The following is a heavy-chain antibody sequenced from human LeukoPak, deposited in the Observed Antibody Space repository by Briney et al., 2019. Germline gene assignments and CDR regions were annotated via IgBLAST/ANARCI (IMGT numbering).Heavy chain of an antibody. V-gene: IGHV4-4*07. J-gene: IGHJ3*02. D-gene: IGHD3-16*02. CDR3: AREARVYDYVWGSYRYRVPNAFDI. Sequence: PSETLSLTCTVSGGSIGSYYWSWIRQPAGKGLEWIGRIYTSGSTNYNPSLKSRVTMSVDTSKNQFSLKLSSVTAADTAVYYCAREARVYDYVWGSYRYRVPNAFDIWGQGTMVTVSS. CDR2: IYTSGST. CDR1: GGSIGSYY.